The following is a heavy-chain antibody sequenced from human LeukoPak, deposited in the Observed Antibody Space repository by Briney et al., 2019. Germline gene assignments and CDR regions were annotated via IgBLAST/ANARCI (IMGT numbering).Heavy chain of an antibody. CDR2: ISSSGTII. CDR3: ARDSSYYGSGSYFDP. Sequence: GGSLRLSCAASGFTFSSYEKNWVRQTPGKGLEWFSYISSSGTIIYYADSVKGRFTISRDNANNSVSLQMNSLTAEDTAVYYCARDSSYYGSGSYFDPWGQGTLVTVSS. V-gene: IGHV3-48*03. CDR1: GFTFSSYE. D-gene: IGHD3-10*01. J-gene: IGHJ5*02.